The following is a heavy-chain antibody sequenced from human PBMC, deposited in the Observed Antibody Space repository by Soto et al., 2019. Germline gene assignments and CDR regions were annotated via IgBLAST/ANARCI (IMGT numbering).Heavy chain of an antibody. D-gene: IGHD3-16*01. Sequence: QVQLQESGPGLVKPSETLSLTCSVSGGSISSDYWSWFRQPPGKRLDYIGFIYNGGSPNYNPSLGSRVTISADRSTNNFPLKLNSVTAADTAVYSCSRGGGFPRGYGMDVWGRGTTVTVS. CDR1: GGSISSDY. V-gene: IGHV4-59*01. CDR2: IYNGGSP. CDR3: SRGGGFPRGYGMDV. J-gene: IGHJ6*02.